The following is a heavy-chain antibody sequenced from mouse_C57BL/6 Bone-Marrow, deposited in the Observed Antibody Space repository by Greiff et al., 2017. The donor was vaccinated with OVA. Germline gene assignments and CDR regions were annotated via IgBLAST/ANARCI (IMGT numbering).Heavy chain of an antibody. V-gene: IGHV1-69*01. CDR1: GYTFTSYW. J-gene: IGHJ2*01. D-gene: IGHD4-1*01. Sequence: QVQLQQPGAELVMPGASVKLSCKASGYTFTSYWMHWVKQRPGQGLEWIGEIDPSDSYTNYNQKFKGKSTLTVDKSSSTAYMQLSSLTSEDSAVYYWARGDWDWDEGLYYFDYWGQGTTLTVSS. CDR2: IDPSDSYT. CDR3: ARGDWDWDEGLYYFDY.